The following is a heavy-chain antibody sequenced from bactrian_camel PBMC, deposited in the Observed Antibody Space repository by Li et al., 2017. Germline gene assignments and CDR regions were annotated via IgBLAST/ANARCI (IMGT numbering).Heavy chain of an antibody. Sequence: DVQLVESGGGSVQAGGSLRLSCAGTGIHLSSAFCVGWFRQVPGKEREGVASIRPGATTSAYASSVKGRFTLSKDEAQDTVYMQMDDQKPEDTAMYYCVRALSRDKWFSWGTFGYWGQGTQVTVS. CDR1: GIHLSSAFC. CDR2: IRPGATTS. D-gene: IGHD1*01. CDR3: VRALSRDKWFSWGTFGY. J-gene: IGHJ6*01. V-gene: IGHV3S31*01.